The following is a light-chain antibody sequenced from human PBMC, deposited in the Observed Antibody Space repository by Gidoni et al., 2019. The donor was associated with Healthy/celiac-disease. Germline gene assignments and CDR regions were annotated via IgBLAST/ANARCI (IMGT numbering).Light chain of an antibody. J-gene: IGKJ4*01. V-gene: IGKV3-11*01. CDR1: QSVSSY. CDR3: QQRSNWPSLT. Sequence: DIMFTPSPATLSLSPGERATLSCRASQSVSSYLAWYQQKPGQAPRLLIYDASNRATGIPARFSGSGSGTDFTLTISSLEPEECAVYYCQQRSNWPSLTFGGGTKVEIK. CDR2: DAS.